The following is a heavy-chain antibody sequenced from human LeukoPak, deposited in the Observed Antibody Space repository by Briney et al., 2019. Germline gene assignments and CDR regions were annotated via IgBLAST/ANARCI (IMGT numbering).Heavy chain of an antibody. CDR3: ARLIIYDSSGYYSDY. J-gene: IGHJ4*02. CDR2: ISGSGGST. CDR1: GFTFSSYA. Sequence: GGSLRLSCAASGFTFSSYAMSWVRQAPGKGLEWVSGISGSGGSTYYADPVKGRFTISRDNSKNTLYLQMNSLRAEDTAVYYCARLIIYDSSGYYSDYWGQGTLVTVSS. V-gene: IGHV3-23*01. D-gene: IGHD3-22*01.